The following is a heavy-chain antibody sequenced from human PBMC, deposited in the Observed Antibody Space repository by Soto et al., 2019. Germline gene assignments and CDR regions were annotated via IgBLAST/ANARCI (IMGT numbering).Heavy chain of an antibody. Sequence: PGGSLRLSCAASGFTFSSYGMHWVRQAPGKGLEWVAVIWYDGSNKYYADSVKGRFTISRDNSKNTLYLRMNSLRAEDTAVYYCARDLLTGTTFYYGMDVWGQGTTVTVSS. V-gene: IGHV3-33*01. CDR3: ARDLLTGTTFYYGMDV. D-gene: IGHD1-1*01. CDR1: GFTFSSYG. J-gene: IGHJ6*02. CDR2: IWYDGSNK.